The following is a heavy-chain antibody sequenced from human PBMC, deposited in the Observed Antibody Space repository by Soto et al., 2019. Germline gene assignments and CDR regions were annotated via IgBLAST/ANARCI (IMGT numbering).Heavy chain of an antibody. CDR1: GFTFSTYW. D-gene: IGHD7-27*01. CDR2: IKQDASEK. Sequence: GGSLRLSCAASGFTFSTYWMSWVRQAPGKGLEWVANIKQDASEKYYVDSVKDRFTTSRDNAKYSLSLQLNSLRVEDTAVYYCARGSAWAFDSWGQGALVTVSS. V-gene: IGHV3-7*05. CDR3: ARGSAWAFDS. J-gene: IGHJ4*02.